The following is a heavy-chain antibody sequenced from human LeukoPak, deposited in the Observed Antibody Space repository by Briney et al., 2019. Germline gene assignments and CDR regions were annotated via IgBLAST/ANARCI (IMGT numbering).Heavy chain of an antibody. V-gene: IGHV4-39*01. J-gene: IGHJ6*02. CDR3: ARLQTKQWLVLFQYYYYGMDV. Sequence: SETLSLTCTVSGGSISSSSYYWGWIRQPPGKGLEWIGSIYYSGSTYYNPSLKSRVTISVDTSKNQFSLKLSSVTAADTAVYYCARLQTKQWLVLFQYYYYGMDVWGQGTTVTVSS. CDR2: IYYSGST. CDR1: GGSISSSSYY. D-gene: IGHD6-19*01.